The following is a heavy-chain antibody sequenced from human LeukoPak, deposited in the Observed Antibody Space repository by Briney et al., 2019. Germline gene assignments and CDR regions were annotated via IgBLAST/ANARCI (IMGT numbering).Heavy chain of an antibody. CDR2: IIPIFGTA. Sequence: PGASVKVSCKASGGTFSSYAISWVRQAPGQGLEWMGGIIPIFGTANYAQKFQGRVTITTDESTSTAYMELSSLRSEDTAVYYCARAPIAARLHAEYFQHWGQGTLVTVSS. CDR1: GGTFSSYA. D-gene: IGHD6-6*01. J-gene: IGHJ1*01. V-gene: IGHV1-69*05. CDR3: ARAPIAARLHAEYFQH.